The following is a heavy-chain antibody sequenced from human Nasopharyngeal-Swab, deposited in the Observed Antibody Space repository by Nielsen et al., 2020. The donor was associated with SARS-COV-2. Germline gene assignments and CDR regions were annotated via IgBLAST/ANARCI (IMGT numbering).Heavy chain of an antibody. CDR3: AKDIRGYYDFSP. J-gene: IGHJ5*02. CDR1: GFTFDDYA. D-gene: IGHD3-3*01. V-gene: IGHV3-9*01. CDR2: ISWNSGSI. Sequence: SLKISCAASGFTFDDYAMHWVRQAPGKGLEWVSGISWNSGSIGYADSVKGRFTISRDNAKNSLYLQMNSLRAEDTALYYCAKDIRGYYDFSPWGLGTLVTVAS.